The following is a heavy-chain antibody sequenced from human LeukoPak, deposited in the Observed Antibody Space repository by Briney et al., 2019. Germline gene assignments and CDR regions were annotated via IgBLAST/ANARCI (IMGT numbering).Heavy chain of an antibody. V-gene: IGHV3-30*04. CDR3: ARSLRIHSYDTSGPDAFDI. J-gene: IGHJ3*02. Sequence: GSLRLSCAASGFTFSSYAFHWVRQAPGKGLEWVALISYDETNKSYADSVKGRFTISRDISQNTLYLRMNSLRAEDTAVYYCARSLRIHSYDTSGPDAFDIWGQGTTVTVSS. CDR1: GFTFSSYA. D-gene: IGHD3-22*01. CDR2: ISYDETNK.